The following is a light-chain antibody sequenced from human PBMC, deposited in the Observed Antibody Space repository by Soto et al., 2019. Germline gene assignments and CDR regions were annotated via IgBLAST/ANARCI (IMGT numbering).Light chain of an antibody. V-gene: IGLV2-18*01. Sequence: QSVLTQPASVSGSPGQSITISCIGTSSDIGTYTRVSWYQQPPGTAPKLIIYEVNNRPSGVPDRFSGSKSGNTASLIISGLQAEDEADYYCNLFTTSNTYVFGTGTKLTVL. CDR1: SSDIGTYTR. CDR2: EVN. CDR3: NLFTTSNTYV. J-gene: IGLJ1*01.